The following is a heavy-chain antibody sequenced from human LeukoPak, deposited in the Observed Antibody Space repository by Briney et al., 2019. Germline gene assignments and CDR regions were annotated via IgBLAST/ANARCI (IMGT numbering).Heavy chain of an antibody. CDR3: ARDRDLLLWFGELLYPFDY. D-gene: IGHD3-10*01. Sequence: ASVKVSCKASGGTFSSYAISWVRQAPGQGLEWMGRIIPILGIANYAQKFQGRVTITADKSTSTAYMELSSLRSEDTAVYYCARDRDLLLWFGELLYPFDYWGQGTLVTVSS. CDR1: GGTFSSYA. J-gene: IGHJ4*02. CDR2: IIPILGIA. V-gene: IGHV1-69*04.